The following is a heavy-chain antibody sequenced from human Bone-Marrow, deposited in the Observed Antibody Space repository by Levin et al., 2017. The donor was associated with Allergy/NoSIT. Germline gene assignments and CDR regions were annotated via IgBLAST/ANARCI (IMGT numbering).Heavy chain of an antibody. J-gene: IGHJ4*02. CDR3: TRLGGVSSGSCAY. CDR1: GFTFSSYA. Sequence: AGESLKISCAASGFTFSSYAMSWVRQAPGKGLEWVSGISGGGDRSHYADSVKGRFTISRDNSKNTLYLQMNSLRADDTAVYYCTRLGGVSSGSCAYWGQGTLVTVSS. CDR2: ISGGGDRS. D-gene: IGHD2-15*01. V-gene: IGHV3-23*01.